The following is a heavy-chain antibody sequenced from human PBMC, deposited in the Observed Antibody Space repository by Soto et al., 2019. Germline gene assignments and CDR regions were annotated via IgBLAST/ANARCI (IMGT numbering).Heavy chain of an antibody. D-gene: IGHD6-13*01. J-gene: IGHJ4*02. Sequence: QVQLVESGGGVVQPGRSLRLSCAASGFTFSSYGMHWVRQAPGKGLEWVAVISYDGSNKYYADSVKGRFTISRDNSKNTLYPQMNSLRAEDTAVYYCAKDLGRKQPPGAHWGQGTLVTVSS. V-gene: IGHV3-30*18. CDR1: GFTFSSYG. CDR3: AKDLGRKQPPGAH. CDR2: ISYDGSNK.